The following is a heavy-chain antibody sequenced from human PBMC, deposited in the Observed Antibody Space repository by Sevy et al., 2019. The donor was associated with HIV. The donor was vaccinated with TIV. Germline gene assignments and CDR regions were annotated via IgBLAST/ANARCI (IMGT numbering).Heavy chain of an antibody. D-gene: IGHD3-10*01. CDR1: GFSFTSHY. Sequence: GGSLRLSCAASGFSFTSHYINWIRQAPGKGLEWISYISTSGGAVYYADSVKGRFTISRDNGKNTVDLQMNTLRDEDXXXXXXXXDSXXXXXXXGXYYSDYFDVWGQGTMVTVSS. CDR3: XXDSXXXXXXXGXYYSDYFDV. CDR2: ISTSGGAV. V-gene: IGHV3-48*03. J-gene: IGHJ3*01.